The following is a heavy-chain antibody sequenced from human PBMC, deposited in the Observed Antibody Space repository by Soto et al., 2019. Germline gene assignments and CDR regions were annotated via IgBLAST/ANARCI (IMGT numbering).Heavy chain of an antibody. J-gene: IGHJ4*02. V-gene: IGHV4-31*11. CDR3: ARVSTLGYCSGGSCYRIDS. CDR2: IYYSGNT. D-gene: IGHD2-15*01. CDR1: GGSINSGGYY. Sequence: QVQLQESGPGLVKPSQTLSLTCAVSGGSINSGGYYWSWIRQHPGKGLEWIGCIYYSGNTYYNPSLKSRVTISVDTAMNQFSLKLRSVTAADTAVYYCARVSTLGYCSGGSCYRIDSWGQVTLLTVSS.